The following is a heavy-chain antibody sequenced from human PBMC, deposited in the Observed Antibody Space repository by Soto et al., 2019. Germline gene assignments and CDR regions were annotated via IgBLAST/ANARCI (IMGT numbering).Heavy chain of an antibody. V-gene: IGHV4-31*03. CDR3: ARGLRRIAARGGYYFDY. D-gene: IGHD6-6*01. Sequence: SETLSLTCTVSGGSISSGGYYWSWIRQHPGKGLEWIGYIYYSGSTYYNPSLKSRVTISVDTSKNQFSLKLSSVTAADTAVYYCARGLRRIAARGGYYFDYWGQGTLVTVSS. J-gene: IGHJ4*02. CDR2: IYYSGST. CDR1: GGSISSGGYY.